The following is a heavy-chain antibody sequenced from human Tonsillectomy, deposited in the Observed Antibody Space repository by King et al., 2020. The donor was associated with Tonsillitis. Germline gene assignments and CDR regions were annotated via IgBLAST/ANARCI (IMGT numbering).Heavy chain of an antibody. CDR1: GYSFTTYW. Sequence: QLVQSGAEVKKPGESLKISCKGSGYSFTTYWIAWVRQMPGKGLEWMGIINPDDSDARYSPSFQGQVTISADKSITTAYLQWSSLKASDTAIYYCARPRYWGGMLVDYWFDPWGQGTLVTVSS. V-gene: IGHV5-51*01. CDR2: INPDDSDA. CDR3: ARPRYWGGMLVDYWFDP. D-gene: IGHD2-21*01. J-gene: IGHJ5*02.